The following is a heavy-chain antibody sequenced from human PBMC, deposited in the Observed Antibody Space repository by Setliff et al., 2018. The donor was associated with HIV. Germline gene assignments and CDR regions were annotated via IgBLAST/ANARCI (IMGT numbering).Heavy chain of an antibody. CDR2: INHSGST. CDR1: GGSFSGYY. Sequence: PSETLSLTCAVYGGSFSGYYWSWIRQPPGKGLEWIGEINHSGSTNYNPSLKSRVTISVDTSKNQFSLKLSSVTAADTAVYYCNIYHYYYMDVWGKGTTVTVSS. V-gene: IGHV4-34*01. J-gene: IGHJ6*03. CDR3: NIYHYYYMDV.